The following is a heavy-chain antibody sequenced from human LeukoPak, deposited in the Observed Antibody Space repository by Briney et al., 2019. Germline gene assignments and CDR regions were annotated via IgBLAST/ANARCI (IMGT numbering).Heavy chain of an antibody. CDR3: ARSSGWYPAAAIDY. Sequence: SETLSLTCAVYGGSFSGYYWSWIRQPPGKGLEWIGEINHSGSTNYNPSLKSRVTISVDTSKNQSSLKLSSVTAADTAVYYCARSSGWYPAAAIDYWGQGTLVTVSS. D-gene: IGHD6-19*01. CDR1: GGSFSGYY. J-gene: IGHJ4*02. CDR2: INHSGST. V-gene: IGHV4-34*01.